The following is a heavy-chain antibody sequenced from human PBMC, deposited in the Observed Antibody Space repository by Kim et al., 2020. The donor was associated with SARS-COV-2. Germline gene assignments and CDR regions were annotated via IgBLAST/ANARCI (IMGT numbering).Heavy chain of an antibody. J-gene: IGHJ4*02. D-gene: IGHD1-26*01. V-gene: IGHV1-69*04. CDR3: ARGGIDGSYFDY. CDR2: IIPILGIA. CDR1: GGTFSSYA. Sequence: SVKVSCKASGGTFSSYAISWVRQAPGQGLEWMGRIIPILGIANYAQKFQGRVTITADKSTSTAYMELSSLRSEDTAVYYCARGGIDGSYFDYWGQGTLVTVSS.